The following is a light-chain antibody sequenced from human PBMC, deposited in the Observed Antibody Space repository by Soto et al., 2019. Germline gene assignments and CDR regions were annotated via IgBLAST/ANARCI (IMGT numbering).Light chain of an antibody. V-gene: IGKV3-20*01. CDR1: QSVSSN. J-gene: IGKJ5*01. CDR3: QQYGSSPIT. Sequence: IVMTQSPATLSVSTGERATLSCRASQSVSSNLAWYQQKPGQAPRLLIYGASSRATGIPDRFSGSGSGTDFTLTISRLEPEDSAVYYCQQYGSSPITFGQGTRLEI. CDR2: GAS.